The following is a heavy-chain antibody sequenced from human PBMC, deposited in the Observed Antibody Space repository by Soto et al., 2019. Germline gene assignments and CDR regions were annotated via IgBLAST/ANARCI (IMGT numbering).Heavy chain of an antibody. D-gene: IGHD6-6*01. CDR3: ARSSSGLGY. J-gene: IGHJ4*02. V-gene: IGHV4-39*07. Sequence: SETLSLTCTVSGGSISSSSYYWGWIRQPPGKGLEWIGTIYYSGTTIYNPSLKSRVTISVDTSKNQFSLKLSSVTAADTAVYYCARSSSGLGYWGQGTLVTVSS. CDR2: IYYSGTT. CDR1: GGSISSSSYY.